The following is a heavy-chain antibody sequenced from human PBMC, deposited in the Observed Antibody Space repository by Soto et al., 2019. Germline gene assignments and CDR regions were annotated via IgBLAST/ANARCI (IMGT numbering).Heavy chain of an antibody. CDR3: ARDSKRGITGAGMEYKGEYFQH. CDR2: MSSSSSHI. V-gene: IGHV3-21*01. Sequence: GGALRLSSAASGFTFSSYSMNWVRRAPGKGLDGVSCMSSSSSHIYYAAPVKSRFTISRDNAKTSLYLHMNSLRAEDTDVYYCARDSKRGITGAGMEYKGEYFQHWGQGTMVTVSS. J-gene: IGHJ1*01. CDR1: GFTFSSYS. D-gene: IGHD6-13*01.